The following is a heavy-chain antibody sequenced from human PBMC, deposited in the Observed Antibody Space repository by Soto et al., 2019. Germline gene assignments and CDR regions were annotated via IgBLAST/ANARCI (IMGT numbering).Heavy chain of an antibody. Sequence: PSETLSLTSIVSGGSIDRCGHYWGWMRQPPGKGLEWIGSVYYSGATFYNPSLKTRVTISVDRFKNQFSLNLNFVTAADTAVYYCARSPPGWFDPWGLGNLVTVSS. CDR1: GGSIDRCGHY. CDR2: VYYSGAT. V-gene: IGHV4-39*01. J-gene: IGHJ5*02. CDR3: ARSPPGWFDP.